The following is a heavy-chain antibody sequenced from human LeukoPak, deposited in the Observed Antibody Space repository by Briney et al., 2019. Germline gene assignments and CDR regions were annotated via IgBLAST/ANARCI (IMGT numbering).Heavy chain of an antibody. CDR1: GFTVSSSY. Sequence: GGSLRLSCAASGFTVSSSYMSWVRQAPGKGLEWVSAISGSGGSTYYADSVKGRFTISRDNSKNTLYLQMNSLRAEDTAVYYCARDSGYDRGFDYWGQGTLVTVSS. J-gene: IGHJ4*02. CDR3: ARDSGYDRGFDY. D-gene: IGHD5-12*01. V-gene: IGHV3-23*01. CDR2: ISGSGGST.